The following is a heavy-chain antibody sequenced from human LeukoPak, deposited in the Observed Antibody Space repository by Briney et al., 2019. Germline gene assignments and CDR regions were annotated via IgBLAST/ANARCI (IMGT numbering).Heavy chain of an antibody. J-gene: IGHJ4*02. CDR2: IWSDGSNK. V-gene: IGHV3-33*01. CDR1: GFTFSSYG. CDR3: ARGGSSAPYGGFYFDY. Sequence: GRSLRLSCAASGFTFSSYGMHWVRQAPGKGLEWVAIIWSDGSNKYYADSVKGRFTISRDNSKNTLYLQMNSLRAEDTAVYYCARGGSSAPYGGFYFDYWGQGTLVTVSS. D-gene: IGHD2-2*01.